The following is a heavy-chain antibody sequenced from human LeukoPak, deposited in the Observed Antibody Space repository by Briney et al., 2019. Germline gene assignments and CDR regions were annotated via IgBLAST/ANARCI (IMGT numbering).Heavy chain of an antibody. CDR2: ISAYNGNT. J-gene: IGHJ4*02. CDR1: GYTFTNYG. Sequence: AAVKVSCKASGYTFTNYGISWVRQAPGQGIEWMGWISAYNGNTNYAQKLQGRVTMTTDTSTSIAYMELRSLRSDDTDVYYCAKVPYGFGEKYYDFWSVYLLYDYWCQGTLVTVSS. CDR3: AKVPYGFGEKYYDFWSVYLLYDY. V-gene: IGHV1-18*01. D-gene: IGHD3-3*01.